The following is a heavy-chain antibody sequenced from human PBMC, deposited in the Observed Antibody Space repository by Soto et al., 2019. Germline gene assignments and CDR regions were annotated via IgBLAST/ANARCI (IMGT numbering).Heavy chain of an antibody. J-gene: IGHJ6*02. CDR1: GFTFSSYA. D-gene: IGHD3-3*01. CDR2: ISGSGGST. Sequence: EVQLLESGGGLVQPGGSLRLSCAASGFTFSSYAMSWVRQAPGKGLEWVSAISGSGGSTYYADSVKGRFTISRDNSKNTLYLQMNSLRAEDTAEYYCAKVTYYDFWSGPGGYGMDVWGQGTTVTVSS. V-gene: IGHV3-23*01. CDR3: AKVTYYDFWSGPGGYGMDV.